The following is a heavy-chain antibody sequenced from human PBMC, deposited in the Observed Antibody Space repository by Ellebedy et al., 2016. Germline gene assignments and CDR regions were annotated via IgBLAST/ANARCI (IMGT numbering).Heavy chain of an antibody. CDR1: GYTLPELS. D-gene: IGHD5-18*01. V-gene: IGHV1-24*01. CDR3: ATGYSYGVSFDY. Sequence: ASVTVSCXVSGYTLPELSMHWVRQAPGKGLEWMGGFDPEDGETIYAQKFQGRVTMTEDTSTDTAYMELSSLRSEDTAVYYCATGYSYGVSFDYWGQGTLVTVSS. CDR2: FDPEDGET. J-gene: IGHJ4*02.